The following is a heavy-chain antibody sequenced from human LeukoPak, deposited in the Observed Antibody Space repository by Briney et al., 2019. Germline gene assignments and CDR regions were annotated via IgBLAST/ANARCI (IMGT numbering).Heavy chain of an antibody. CDR3: ARDRDCSSTSCPYYMDV. J-gene: IGHJ6*03. CDR2: VYYGGNT. Sequence: SETLSLTCTVSGGSVSSSHYWGWIRQPPGKGLEWIGSVYYGGNTYYNASLRSRVTISVDRSKNQFSLKLSSVTAADTAVYYCARDRDCSSTSCPYYMDVWGKGTTVTVSS. CDR1: GGSVSSSHY. D-gene: IGHD2-2*01. V-gene: IGHV4-39*07.